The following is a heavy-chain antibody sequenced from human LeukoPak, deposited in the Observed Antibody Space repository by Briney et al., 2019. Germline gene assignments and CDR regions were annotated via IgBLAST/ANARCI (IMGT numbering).Heavy chain of an antibody. V-gene: IGHV3-74*01. CDR3: ARGYGADV. Sequence: GGSLRLSCAASGFNFRTYWMHWARQAPGKGLVWVSRINSDGSNTTYADSVKGRLTVSRDNAMNTLYLQMHSLRAEDTALYFCARGYGADVWGKGTMVTVSS. CDR1: GFNFRTYW. CDR2: INSDGSNT. J-gene: IGHJ6*04.